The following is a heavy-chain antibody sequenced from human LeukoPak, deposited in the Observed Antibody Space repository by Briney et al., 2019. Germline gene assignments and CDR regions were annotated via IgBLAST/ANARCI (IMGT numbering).Heavy chain of an antibody. CDR2: IIPIFGTA. V-gene: IGHV1-69*05. D-gene: IGHD5-18*01. CDR1: GGTFSSYA. CDR3: ARDRIQLWSNWFDP. Sequence: GASVKVSCKXSGGTFSSYAISWVRQAPGQGLEWMGWIIPIFGTANYAQKFQGRVTITTDESTSTAYMELSSLRSEDTAVYYCARDRIQLWSNWFDPWGQGTLVTVSS. J-gene: IGHJ5*02.